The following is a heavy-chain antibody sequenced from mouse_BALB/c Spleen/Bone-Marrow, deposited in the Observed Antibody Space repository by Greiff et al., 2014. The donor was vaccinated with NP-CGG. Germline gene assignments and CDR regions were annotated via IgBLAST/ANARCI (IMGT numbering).Heavy chain of an antibody. J-gene: IGHJ3*01. CDR1: GYTFTDYY. Sequence: VKVVESGAELARPGASVKLSCKASGYTFTDYYINWVRRRTGQGLEWIGEIYPGNGNTYYNEKFKGKATLTADKSSSTAYVQLSSLTSEDSAVYFCARGGYYRYDGFAYWGQGTLVTVSA. D-gene: IGHD2-14*01. V-gene: IGHV1-77*01. CDR2: IYPGNGNT. CDR3: ARGGYYRYDGFAY.